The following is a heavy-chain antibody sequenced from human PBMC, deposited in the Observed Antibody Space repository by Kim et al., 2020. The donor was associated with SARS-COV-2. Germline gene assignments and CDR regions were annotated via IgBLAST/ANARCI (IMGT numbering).Heavy chain of an antibody. D-gene: IGHD3-10*01. V-gene: IGHV3-30*04. Sequence: GGSLRLSCAASGFTFSSYAMHWVRQAPGKGLEWVAVISYDGSNKYYADSVKGRFTISRDNSKNTLYLQMNSLRAEDTAVYYCAREGMLYGSGSRLGDYWGQGTLVTVSS. CDR2: ISYDGSNK. CDR1: GFTFSSYA. J-gene: IGHJ4*02. CDR3: AREGMLYGSGSRLGDY.